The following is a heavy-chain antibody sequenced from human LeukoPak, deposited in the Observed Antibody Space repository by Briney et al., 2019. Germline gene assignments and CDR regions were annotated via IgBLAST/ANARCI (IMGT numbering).Heavy chain of an antibody. CDR2: INADGSIR. V-gene: IGHV3-43*02. Sequence: GGSLRLSCVASDFTIAHTWVDWVRQDPGEGLVWVSSINADGSIRNYAESVKGRFTISRDNSKNSLYLQMNSLRTEDTALYYCAKAIYCSGGRCHFYGLDVWGQGTTVTVSS. CDR3: AKAIYCSGGRCHFYGLDV. CDR1: DFTIAHTW. D-gene: IGHD2-15*01. J-gene: IGHJ6*02.